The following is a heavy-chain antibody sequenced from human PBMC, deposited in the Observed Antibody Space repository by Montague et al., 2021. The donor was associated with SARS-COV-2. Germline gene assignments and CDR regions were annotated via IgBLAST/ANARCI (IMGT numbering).Heavy chain of an antibody. J-gene: IGHJ6*02. CDR2: IYSTGDT. D-gene: IGHD2-21*02. Sequence: TLSLTCTVSGGAINRGDYYWTWIRQPPGKGLEWIGNIYSTGDTSYSPSLKGRVGISLDTSKNQVSLNLRSVAAADTAVYYCAREVVHVDVLTDIPKILYYGLDVWGQETTVVVSS. V-gene: IGHV4-30-4*08. CDR3: AREVVHVDVLTDIPKILYYGLDV. CDR1: GGAINRGDYY.